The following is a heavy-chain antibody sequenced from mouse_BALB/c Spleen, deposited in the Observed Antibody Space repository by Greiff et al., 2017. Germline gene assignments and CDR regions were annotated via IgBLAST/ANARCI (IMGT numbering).Heavy chain of an antibody. CDR2: ISSGGST. Sequence: EVHLVESGGGLVKPGGSLKLSCAASGFTFSSYAMSWVRQTPEKRLEWVASISSGGSTYYPDSVKGRFTISRDNARNILYLQMSSLRSEDTAMYYCARARAPFDYWGQGTTLTVSS. CDR3: ARARAPFDY. CDR1: GFTFSSYA. V-gene: IGHV5-6-5*01. J-gene: IGHJ2*01. D-gene: IGHD3-1*01.